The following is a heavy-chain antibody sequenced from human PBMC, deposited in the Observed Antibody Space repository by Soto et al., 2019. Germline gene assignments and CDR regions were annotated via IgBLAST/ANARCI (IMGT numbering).Heavy chain of an antibody. J-gene: IGHJ4*02. D-gene: IGHD3-3*01. V-gene: IGHV3-48*01. Sequence: EVHLVESGGRLVQPGGSLRLYCAACGFRFSDYSMNWVRQAPGRGLEWVSYISSSSFTIHYADSVEGRFAISRDNAKNSLYLQMNSLRAEDTAVYYCARDYNGFWSGHFDYWVQGALVTVSS. CDR2: ISSSSFTI. CDR3: ARDYNGFWSGHFDY. CDR1: GFRFSDYS.